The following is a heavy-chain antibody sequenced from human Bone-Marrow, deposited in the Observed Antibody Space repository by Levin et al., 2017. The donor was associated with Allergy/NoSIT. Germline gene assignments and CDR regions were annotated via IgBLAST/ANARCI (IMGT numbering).Heavy chain of an antibody. V-gene: IGHV3-74*01. CDR2: INSDASDR. J-gene: IGHJ4*02. CDR1: GFPFNTYW. Sequence: GGSLRLSCVASGFPFNTYWMHWVRQAPGKGLVWVSRINSDASDRTYADSVKGRFTVSRDNTKNMLYLQMNSLRPEDTAVYYCAREMYTKYVAQDYWGQGTLVTVSS. CDR3: AREMYTKYVAQDY. D-gene: IGHD1-1*01.